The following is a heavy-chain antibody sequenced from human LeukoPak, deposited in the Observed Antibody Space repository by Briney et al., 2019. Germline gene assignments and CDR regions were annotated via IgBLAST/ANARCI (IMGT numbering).Heavy chain of an antibody. J-gene: IGHJ5*02. CDR1: GGSISSSY. V-gene: IGHV4-59*01. CDR2: IHYSGST. CDR3: ATGSGFYNWFDP. Sequence: SETLSFTCTVSGGSISSSYWSWMRQPPGKGLEWIGYIHYSGSTNYNPSLKSRVFISVDTSKKQFSLKLSSVTAADTAVYYCATGSGFYNWFDPWGQGTLVTVSS. D-gene: IGHD3-22*01.